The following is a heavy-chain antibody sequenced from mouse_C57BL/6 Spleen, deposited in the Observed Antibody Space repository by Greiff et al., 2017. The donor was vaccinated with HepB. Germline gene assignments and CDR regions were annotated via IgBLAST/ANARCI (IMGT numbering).Heavy chain of an antibody. D-gene: IGHD2-4*01. CDR2: INPYNGDT. J-gene: IGHJ1*03. CDR3: AVSYSDYDGYFDV. V-gene: IGHV1-20*01. CDR1: GYSFTGYF. Sequence: EVQLQQSGPELVKPGDSVKISCKASGYSFTGYFMNWVMQSHGKSLEWIGRINPYNGDTFYNQKFKGKATLTVDKSSSTAHMELRSLTSEDSAVYYCAVSYSDYDGYFDVWGTGTTVTVSS.